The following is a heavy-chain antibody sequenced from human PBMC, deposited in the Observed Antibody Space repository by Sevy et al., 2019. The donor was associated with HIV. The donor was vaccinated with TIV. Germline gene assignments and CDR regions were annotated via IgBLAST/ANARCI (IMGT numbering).Heavy chain of an antibody. CDR3: ARVQWGGVPDY. D-gene: IGHD1-26*01. CDR1: GYTFIAHY. Sequence: ASVKVSCTSSGYTFIAHYLHWVRQAPGQGLEWMGWINPESGDTRYTEKFQGRVTMTRDTSISTAYMEVITLRSDDTAVYFCARVQWGGVPDYWGQGTLVTVST. CDR2: INPESGDT. V-gene: IGHV1-2*02. J-gene: IGHJ4*02.